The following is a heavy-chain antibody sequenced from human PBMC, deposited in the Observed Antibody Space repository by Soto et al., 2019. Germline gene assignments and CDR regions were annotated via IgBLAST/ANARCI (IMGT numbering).Heavy chain of an antibody. Sequence: ASVNVCCKASGYTFTSYAMHWGRQAPGQRHAGMGCIDAGTGNTKYSQKLRGRVTINRYTSASTACMELSSRRSEDAAAYYCARASPSSGYYCSAEYFQHCGQGTLVPVA. V-gene: IGHV1-3*01. J-gene: IGHJ1*01. D-gene: IGHD3-22*01. CDR3: ARASPSSGYYCSAEYFQH. CDR2: IDAGTGNT. CDR1: GYTFTSYA.